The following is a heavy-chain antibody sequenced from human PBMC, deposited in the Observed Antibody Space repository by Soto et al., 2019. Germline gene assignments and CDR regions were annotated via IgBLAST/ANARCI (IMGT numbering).Heavy chain of an antibody. CDR3: ARHDYGDHFRDY. CDR1: GGSISSSSYY. D-gene: IGHD4-17*01. Sequence: SETLSLTCTVSGGSISSSSYYWGWIRQPPGKGLEWIGSIYYSGSTYYNPSLKSRVTISVDTSKNQFSLKLSSVTAADTAVYYCARHDYGDHFRDYWGQGTLVTVSS. J-gene: IGHJ4*02. V-gene: IGHV4-39*01. CDR2: IYYSGST.